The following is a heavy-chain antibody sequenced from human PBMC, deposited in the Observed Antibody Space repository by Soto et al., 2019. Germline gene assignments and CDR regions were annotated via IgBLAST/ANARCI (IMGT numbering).Heavy chain of an antibody. J-gene: IGHJ6*03. CDR2: MNPNSGNT. V-gene: IGHV1-8*01. D-gene: IGHD4-17*01. CDR3: ARVYGDYVNDYYYYYMDV. Sequence: QVQLVQSGAEVKKPGASVKVSCKASGYTFTSYDINWVRQATGQGLEWMGWMNPNSGNTGYAQKFQGRVTMTRNTSISTAYMELSSLRSEDTAVYYCARVYGDYVNDYYYYYMDVWGKGTTVTVSS. CDR1: GYTFTSYD.